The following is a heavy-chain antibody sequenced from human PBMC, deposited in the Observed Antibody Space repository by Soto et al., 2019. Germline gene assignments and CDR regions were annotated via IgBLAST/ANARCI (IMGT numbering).Heavy chain of an antibody. CDR3: ARTKSYYYGSGSYCYYYGMDV. CDR1: GFSLSTSGMC. V-gene: IGHV2-70*01. Sequence: SGPTLVNPTQTLTLTCTFSGFSLSTSGMCVSWIRQPPGKALEWLALIDWDDDKCYSTSLKTRLTISKDTSKNQVVLTMTNMDPVDTATYYCARTKSYYYGSGSYCYYYGMDVWGQGTTVTVSS. J-gene: IGHJ6*02. D-gene: IGHD3-10*01. CDR2: IDWDDDK.